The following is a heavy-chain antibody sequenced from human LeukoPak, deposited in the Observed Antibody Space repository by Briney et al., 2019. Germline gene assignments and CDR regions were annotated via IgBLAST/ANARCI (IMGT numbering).Heavy chain of an antibody. CDR2: ISSSGFTI. V-gene: IGHV3-48*03. CDR3: AKDSAKKYDDY. J-gene: IGHJ4*02. Sequence: GGSLRLSCTSSGFRFGDHAMSWVRQAPGKGLEWVSYISSSGFTIYYADSVKGRFTISRDNAKNSLYLQMNSLRAEDTAVYYCAKDSAKKYDDYWGQGTLVTVSS. CDR1: GFRFGDHA. D-gene: IGHD2/OR15-2a*01.